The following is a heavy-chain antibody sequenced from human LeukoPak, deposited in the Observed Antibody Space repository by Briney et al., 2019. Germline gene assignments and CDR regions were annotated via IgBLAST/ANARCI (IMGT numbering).Heavy chain of an antibody. D-gene: IGHD4-17*01. J-gene: IGHJ3*02. V-gene: IGHV3-30*18. Sequence: GGSLRLSCAASGFTFSSYGMHWVRQAPGKGLEWVAVISYDGSNKYYADSVKGRFTISRDNSKNTLCLQMNSLRAEDTAVYYCAKAPVPRPIRAFDIWGQGTMVTVSS. CDR2: ISYDGSNK. CDR1: GFTFSSYG. CDR3: AKAPVPRPIRAFDI.